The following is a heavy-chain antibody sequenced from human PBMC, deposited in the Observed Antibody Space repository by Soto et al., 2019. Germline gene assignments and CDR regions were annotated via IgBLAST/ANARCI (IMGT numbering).Heavy chain of an antibody. CDR1: RVSVSTIAMR. CDR3: ARTGYRGDEDYYYMDV. J-gene: IGHJ6*03. D-gene: IGHD6-13*01. Sequence: SGPTQVNPTETLTLTCTFSRVSVSTIAMRVSWIRQLTERTLVWLAGIDWADDKQYRTSLKTRRPVSKDTSKYKGVVKMTNRSLVDTATFYCARTGYRGDEDYYYMDVWGKGTTVTVSS. CDR2: IDWADDK. V-gene: IGHV2-70*11.